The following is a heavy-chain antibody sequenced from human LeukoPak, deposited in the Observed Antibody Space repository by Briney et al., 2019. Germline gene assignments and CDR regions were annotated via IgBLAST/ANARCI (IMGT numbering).Heavy chain of an antibody. D-gene: IGHD3-16*01. V-gene: IGHV1-69*06. Sequence: ASVKVSCKASGGTFSSYAISWVRQAPGQGLEWMGGIIPIFGTANYAQKFQGRVTITADKSTSTAYMELSSRRSEDTAVYYCARVWGTRDAFDIWGQGTMVTVSS. CDR2: IIPIFGTA. CDR1: GGTFSSYA. J-gene: IGHJ3*02. CDR3: ARVWGTRDAFDI.